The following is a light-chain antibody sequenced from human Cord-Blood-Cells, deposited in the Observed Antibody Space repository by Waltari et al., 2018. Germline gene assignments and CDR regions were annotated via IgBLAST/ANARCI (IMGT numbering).Light chain of an antibody. CDR2: YDS. CDR3: QVWDSSSDPVV. CDR1: NNGSNS. J-gene: IGLJ2*01. V-gene: IGLV3-21*04. Sequence: SYVLTQPPSVSVAPGKTPRITGGGNNNGSNSVHWYQQKPGQAPVLVIYYDSDRPSGIPERFSGSNSGNTATLTSSRAEAGDEADYYCQVWDSSSDPVVFGGGTKLTVL.